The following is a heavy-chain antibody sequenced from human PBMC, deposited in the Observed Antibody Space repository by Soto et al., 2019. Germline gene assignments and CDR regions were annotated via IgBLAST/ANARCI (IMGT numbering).Heavy chain of an antibody. D-gene: IGHD1-7*01. CDR2: IYHSGST. Sequence: PSETLSLTCAVSGGSISSNNWWSWVRQPPGKGLEWIGEIYHSGSTKYSPSLKSRVTISIDNSKNHFSLRLTSVTAADTAVYYCARPGITGTEYAMDVWAQGPRSPSP. CDR3: ARPGITGTEYAMDV. V-gene: IGHV4-4*02. J-gene: IGHJ6*02. CDR1: GGSISSNNW.